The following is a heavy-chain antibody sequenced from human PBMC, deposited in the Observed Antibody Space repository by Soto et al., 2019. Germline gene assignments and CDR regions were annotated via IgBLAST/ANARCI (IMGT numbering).Heavy chain of an antibody. CDR3: TRGGSWRLHLGELSFAVDY. CDR1: GFTFGDYA. J-gene: IGHJ4*02. V-gene: IGHV3-49*03. D-gene: IGHD3-16*02. CDR2: IRSKAYGGTT. Sequence: GGSLRLSCTASGFTFGDYAMSWFRQAPGKGLEWVGFIRSKAYGGTTEYAASVKGRFTISRDDSKSIAYLQMNSLKTEDTAVYYCTRGGSWRLHLGELSFAVDYWGQGTLVTVSS.